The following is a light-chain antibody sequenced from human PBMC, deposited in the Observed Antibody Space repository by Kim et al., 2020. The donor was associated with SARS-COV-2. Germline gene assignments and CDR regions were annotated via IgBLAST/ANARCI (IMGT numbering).Light chain of an antibody. CDR3: QHYSRFPYA. Sequence: SACVGDRVTISCRASEDTGTLLAWYQQKPGKAPKLLIYEASLLETGVPSRFSGSGFGTGFTLTISSLQPDDFATYYCQHYSRFPYAFGQGTKLEI. CDR2: EAS. J-gene: IGKJ2*01. V-gene: IGKV1-5*03. CDR1: EDTGTL.